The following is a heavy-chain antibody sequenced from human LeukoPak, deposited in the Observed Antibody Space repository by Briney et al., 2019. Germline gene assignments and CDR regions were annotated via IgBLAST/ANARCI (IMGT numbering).Heavy chain of an antibody. V-gene: IGHV3-23*01. CDR2: ISGSGGST. J-gene: IGHJ4*02. Sequence: GGSLRLSCAASGFTFSSYAMSWVRQAPGKGLEWVSAISGSGGSTYYADSVKGRFTISRDNSKNTLYLQMNSLRAEDTAVYYCAKDKLLWFGELFGVDYWGQGTLVTVSS. CDR1: GFTFSSYA. D-gene: IGHD3-10*01. CDR3: AKDKLLWFGELFGVDY.